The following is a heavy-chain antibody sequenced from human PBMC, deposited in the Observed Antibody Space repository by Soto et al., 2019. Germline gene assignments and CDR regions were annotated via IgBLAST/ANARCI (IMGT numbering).Heavy chain of an antibody. Sequence: GGSLRLSCAASGFTFSSYSMNWVRQAPGKGLEWVSSISSSSSYIYYADSVKGRFTISRDNAKNSLYLQMNSLRAEDTAVYYCARDDYSSIAAQSHYGMDVWGQGTTVTVSS. CDR3: ARDDYSSIAAQSHYGMDV. CDR1: GFTFSSYS. J-gene: IGHJ6*02. V-gene: IGHV3-21*01. CDR2: ISSSSSYI. D-gene: IGHD6-6*01.